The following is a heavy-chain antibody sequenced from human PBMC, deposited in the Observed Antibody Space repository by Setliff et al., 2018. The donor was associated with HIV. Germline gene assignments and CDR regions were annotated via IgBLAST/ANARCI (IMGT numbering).Heavy chain of an antibody. CDR2: IYQSGST. J-gene: IGHJ6*03. CDR3: ARHRDPPGSRWIYYYYYMDL. V-gene: IGHV4-38-2*02. CDR1: GYSISSGYY. Sequence: SETLSLTCTVSGYSISSGYYWGWIRQPPGKGLEWIGSIYQSGSTSYNPSLSSRLTISVDTSKNQVSLRLSSVTAADTGVYYCARHRDPPGSRWIYYYYYMDLWGEGTTVTVSS. D-gene: IGHD6-13*01.